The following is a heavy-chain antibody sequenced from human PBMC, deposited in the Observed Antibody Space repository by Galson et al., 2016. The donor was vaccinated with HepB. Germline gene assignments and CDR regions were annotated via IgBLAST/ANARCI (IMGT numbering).Heavy chain of an antibody. CDR2: IYHSGTT. CDR1: GSSIRTGYY. D-gene: IGHD6-13*01. V-gene: IGHV4-38-2*02. Sequence: SETLSLTCTVSGSSIRTGYYWGWIRQSAGKGLEWIGSIYHSGTTYYKVSFKSRFTISVDTSKNQFSLKLRSVTAADTAVYYCARDSETAAGYYNGVDVWGQGTTVTVSS. CDR3: ARDSETAAGYYNGVDV. J-gene: IGHJ6*02.